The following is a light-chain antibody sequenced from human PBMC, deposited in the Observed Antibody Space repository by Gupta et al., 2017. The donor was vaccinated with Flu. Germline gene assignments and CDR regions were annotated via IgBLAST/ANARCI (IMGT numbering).Light chain of an antibody. Sequence: EIALTQSPGTRSLSPGERATLPCRASQSVSSSYLAWYQQKPGQAPRLLIYGASSRATGIPDRFSGSGSGTDFTLTISSRQHEDFAVYYCQQYGSSPPWTFGEGTKVEIK. CDR2: GAS. V-gene: IGKV3-20*01. J-gene: IGKJ1*01. CDR3: QQYGSSPPWT. CDR1: QSVSSSY.